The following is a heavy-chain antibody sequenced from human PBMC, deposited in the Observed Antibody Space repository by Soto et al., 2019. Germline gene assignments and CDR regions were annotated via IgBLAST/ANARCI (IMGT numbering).Heavy chain of an antibody. Sequence: QVQLQESGPRLVKPSETLSLTCTVSGGSITSYFWNWIRQPPGQGLERIGYIYHTGSTNYNPSFKSRISTSADTSNNQFSLTVSSVTAADTAVYYCARGRYSSSWFYFDYWGQGILVTVSS. J-gene: IGHJ4*02. V-gene: IGHV4-59*01. CDR1: GGSITSYF. CDR2: IYHTGST. D-gene: IGHD6-13*01. CDR3: ARGRYSSSWFYFDY.